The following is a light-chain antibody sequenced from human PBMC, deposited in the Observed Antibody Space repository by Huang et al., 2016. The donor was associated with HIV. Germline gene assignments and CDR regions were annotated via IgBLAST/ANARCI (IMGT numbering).Light chain of an antibody. V-gene: IGKV4-1*01. Sequence: DIIMTQSPDSLAVSLGERATLNCRSSQSVYSSSTSKDYMAWCQQKPGQPPRLLLFLASTREAGVPDRFSGSGSVTHFTLTIANLEAEDAAIYYCQQYYSSPQTFGQGTRVEVK. CDR1: QSVYSSSTSKDY. J-gene: IGKJ1*01. CDR3: QQYYSSPQT. CDR2: LAS.